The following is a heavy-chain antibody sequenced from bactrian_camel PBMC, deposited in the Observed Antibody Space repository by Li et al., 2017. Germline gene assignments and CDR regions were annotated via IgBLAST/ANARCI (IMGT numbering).Heavy chain of an antibody. CDR3: AAEPRQHESCVGSVVAIWAFGT. CDR2: ITTQRGVT. CDR1: NFPRSSNC. J-gene: IGHJ6*01. Sequence: HVQLVESGGGSMQPGGSLRLSCIASNFPRSSNCMGWYRKTPGKEREGVAAITTQRGVTFYADSVKGRFTISLDNSKNTVYLQMNSLKPEDTAIYHCAAEPRQHESCVGSVVAIWAFGTTGQGTQVTVS. D-gene: IGHD6*01. V-gene: IGHV3S53*01.